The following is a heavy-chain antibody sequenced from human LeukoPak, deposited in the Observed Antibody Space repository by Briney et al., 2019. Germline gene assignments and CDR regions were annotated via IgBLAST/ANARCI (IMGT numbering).Heavy chain of an antibody. CDR2: INSDGSST. CDR3: ARSGQNYYYYYIDV. V-gene: IGHV3-74*01. J-gene: IGHJ6*03. CDR1: GFTFSSYW. Sequence: PGGSLRLSCAASGFTFSSYWMHWVRQAPGKGLVWVSRINSDGSSTSYADSVKGRFTISRDNAKNTLYLQMNSLRAEDTAVYYCARSGQNYYYYYIDVWGKGTTVTVSS.